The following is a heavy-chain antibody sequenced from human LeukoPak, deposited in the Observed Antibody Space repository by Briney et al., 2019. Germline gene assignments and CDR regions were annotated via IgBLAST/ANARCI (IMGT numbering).Heavy chain of an antibody. Sequence: GSSVKVSCKAPGGTFSSYAISWVRQAPGQGLEWMGGIIPIFGTANYAQKFQGRVTITADESTSTAYMELSSLRSEDTAVYYCARAKGSGSYEDAFDIWGQGTMVTVSS. CDR1: GGTFSSYA. J-gene: IGHJ3*02. CDR3: ARAKGSGSYEDAFDI. CDR2: IIPIFGTA. D-gene: IGHD3-10*01. V-gene: IGHV1-69*01.